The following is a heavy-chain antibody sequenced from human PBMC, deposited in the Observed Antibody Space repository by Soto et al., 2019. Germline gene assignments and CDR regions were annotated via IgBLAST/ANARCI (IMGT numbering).Heavy chain of an antibody. Sequence: SVKVACKASGGTFSSYTISWVRQAPGQGLEWMGRIIPILGIANYAQKFQGRVTITADKSTSTAYMELSSLRSEDTAVYYCAREGLQYDFWRTQFNWFDPWGQGTLVTV. V-gene: IGHV1-69*04. CDR2: IIPILGIA. J-gene: IGHJ5*02. D-gene: IGHD3-3*01. CDR1: GGTFSSYT. CDR3: AREGLQYDFWRTQFNWFDP.